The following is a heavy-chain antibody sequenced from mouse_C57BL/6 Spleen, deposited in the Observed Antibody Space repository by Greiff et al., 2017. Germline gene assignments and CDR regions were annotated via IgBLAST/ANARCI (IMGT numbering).Heavy chain of an antibody. D-gene: IGHD1-1*01. Sequence: EVKLFESGPGMVKPSQSLSLTCTVTGYSITSGYDWHWIRHFPGNKLEWMGYISYSGSTNYNPSLKSRISITHDTSKNHFFLKLNSVTTEDTATYYCAREDYGSFSYWGQGTLVTVSA. J-gene: IGHJ3*01. V-gene: IGHV3-1*01. CDR1: GYSITSGYD. CDR2: ISYSGST. CDR3: AREDYGSFSY.